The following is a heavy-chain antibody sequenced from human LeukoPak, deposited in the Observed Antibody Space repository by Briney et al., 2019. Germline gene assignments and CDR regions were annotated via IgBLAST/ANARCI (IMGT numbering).Heavy chain of an antibody. J-gene: IGHJ4*02. CDR1: GFTFSSYA. CDR2: ISGSGGST. CDR3: AKDHRIYCSSTSCPPFDY. V-gene: IGHV3-23*01. Sequence: GGSLRLSCAASGFTFSSYAMSWVRQAPGKGLEWVSAISGSGGSTYYADSVKGRFTISRDNSKNTLYLQMNSLRAEDTAVYYCAKDHRIYCSSTSCPPFDYGGQGTLVTVSP. D-gene: IGHD2-2*01.